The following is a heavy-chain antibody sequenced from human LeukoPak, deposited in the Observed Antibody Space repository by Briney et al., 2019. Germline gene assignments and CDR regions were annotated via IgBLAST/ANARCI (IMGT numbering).Heavy chain of an antibody. V-gene: IGHV3-53*01. CDR2: FYVGGAT. J-gene: IGHJ4*02. Sequence: PGGSLRLSCAVSGFSVTNNYMSWGRQAPGKGLEWVSVFYVGGATYYADSVKGRFTISRDNSENTLYLQMKSLRAEDTAVYYSARGDGYNFFDYWGQGTLVTVSS. CDR3: ARGDGYNFFDY. D-gene: IGHD5-24*01. CDR1: GFSVTNNY.